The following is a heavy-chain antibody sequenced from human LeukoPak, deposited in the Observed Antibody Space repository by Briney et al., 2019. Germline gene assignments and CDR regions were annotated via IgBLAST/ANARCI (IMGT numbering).Heavy chain of an antibody. CDR1: GYTFTGYY. CDR3: ARRVVRGGGFDP. J-gene: IGHJ5*02. Sequence: ASVKVSCKASGYTFTGYYMHWVRQAPGQGLEWMGWINPNSGGTNYAQKFQGRATMTRDTSISTAYMELSRLRSDDTAVYYCARRVVRGGGFDPWGQGTLVTVSS. V-gene: IGHV1-2*02. D-gene: IGHD3-10*01. CDR2: INPNSGGT.